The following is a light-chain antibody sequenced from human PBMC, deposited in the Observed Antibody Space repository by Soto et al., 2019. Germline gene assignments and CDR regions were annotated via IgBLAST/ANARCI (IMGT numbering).Light chain of an antibody. Sequence: GDRVTITCRASQSISSWLAWYQQKPGKAPKLLIYDASSLESGVPSRFSGSGSGTEFTLTISSLQPDDFATYYCQQYNSYAGTFGQGTKVDIK. CDR3: QQYNSYAGT. J-gene: IGKJ1*01. CDR1: QSISSW. CDR2: DAS. V-gene: IGKV1-5*01.